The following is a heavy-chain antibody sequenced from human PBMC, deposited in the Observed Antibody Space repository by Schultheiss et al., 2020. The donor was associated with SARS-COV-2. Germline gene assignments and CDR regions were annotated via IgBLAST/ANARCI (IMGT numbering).Heavy chain of an antibody. D-gene: IGHD3-3*01. Sequence: ESLKISCAASGFTFSDHYMDWVRQAPGKGLEWIGEINHSGSTNYNPSLKSRVTISVDTSKNQFSLKLSSVTAADTAVYYCARGPSRVLRFLEGRRGYYYYYMDVWGKGTTVTVSS. J-gene: IGHJ6*03. CDR2: INHSGST. V-gene: IGHV4-34*01. CDR1: GFTFSDHY. CDR3: ARGPSRVLRFLEGRRGYYYYYMDV.